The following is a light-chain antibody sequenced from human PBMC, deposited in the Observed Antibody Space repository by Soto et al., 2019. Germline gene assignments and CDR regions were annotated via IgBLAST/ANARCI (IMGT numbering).Light chain of an antibody. CDR1: QGISSY. Sequence: AIRMTQSPSSLSASTGDRVTITCRASQGISSYLAWYQQKPGKAPKLLIYAASSLESGVPSRFSGSGSGTDFTLTISSLQPEDFATYFCLSGHSRPFGGGTKVDIK. J-gene: IGKJ4*01. CDR3: LSGHSRP. V-gene: IGKV1-8*01. CDR2: AAS.